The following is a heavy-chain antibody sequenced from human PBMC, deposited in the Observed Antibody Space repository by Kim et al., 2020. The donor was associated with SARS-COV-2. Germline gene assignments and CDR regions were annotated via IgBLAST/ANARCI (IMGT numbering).Heavy chain of an antibody. Sequence: AAVKGRFTISRANSKNTLYLQMNSLRAEDTAVYYCAKSPTRGRALNFDYWGQGTLVTVSS. CDR3: AKSPTRGRALNFDY. V-gene: IGHV3-23*01. D-gene: IGHD2-15*01. J-gene: IGHJ4*02.